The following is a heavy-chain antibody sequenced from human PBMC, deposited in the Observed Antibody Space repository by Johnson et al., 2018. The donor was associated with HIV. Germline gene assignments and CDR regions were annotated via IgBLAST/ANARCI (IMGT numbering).Heavy chain of an antibody. CDR3: ARGKKQWLDEDAFDI. V-gene: IGHV3-48*01. CDR1: GFTFSSYG. J-gene: IGHJ3*02. Sequence: VQLVESGGGVVQPGRSLRLSCAASGFTFSSYGMHWVRQAPGKGLEWVSYISSSGSTIYYADSVKGRFTISRDNAKNSMFLQMNSLRAEDTAVYYCARGKKQWLDEDAFDIWGQGTMVTVSS. D-gene: IGHD6-19*01. CDR2: ISSSGSTI.